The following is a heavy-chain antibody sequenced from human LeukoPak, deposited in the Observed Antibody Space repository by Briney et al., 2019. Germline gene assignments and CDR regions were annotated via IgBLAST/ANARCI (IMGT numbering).Heavy chain of an antibody. V-gene: IGHV3-21*01. CDR2: ISTSSSYI. CDR3: ARVGGSGWYAFDY. D-gene: IGHD6-19*01. Sequence: GGSLRLSCAASGFTFSSYSMNWVRQAPGKGLEWVSLISTSSSYIYYADSVKGRFTISRDNAKSSLYLQMNSLRVEDTAVYYCARVGGSGWYAFDYWGQGTLVTVSS. J-gene: IGHJ4*02. CDR1: GFTFSSYS.